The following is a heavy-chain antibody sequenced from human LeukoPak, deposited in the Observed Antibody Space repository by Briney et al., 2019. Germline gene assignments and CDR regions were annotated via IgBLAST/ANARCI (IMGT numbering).Heavy chain of an antibody. Sequence: PGGSLRLSCAASGFTVSSNYMIWVRQAPGKGLEGVSVIYSGGSTYYADSVKGRFTISRDNSKNTLYLQMNSLRAEDTAVYYCARMARVDPFDYWGQGTLVTVSS. J-gene: IGHJ4*02. V-gene: IGHV3-53*01. CDR3: ARMARVDPFDY. D-gene: IGHD5-24*01. CDR2: IYSGGST. CDR1: GFTVSSNY.